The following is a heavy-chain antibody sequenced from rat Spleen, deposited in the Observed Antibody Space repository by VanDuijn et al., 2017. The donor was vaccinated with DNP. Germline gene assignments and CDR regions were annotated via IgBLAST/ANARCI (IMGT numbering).Heavy chain of an antibody. V-gene: IGHV5-19*01. CDR3: ARHGSGYVMDA. CDR1: GFTFSSYW. D-gene: IGHD1-1*01. J-gene: IGHJ4*01. CDR2: ISPSGGST. Sequence: EVQLVETGGGLVQPGKSLKLSCVASGFTFSSYWMYWIRQAPGKGLEWVASISPSGGSTYYRDSVKGRVTMSRDNVKSILYLQMDSLRSEETATYYCARHGSGYVMDAWGQGASVTVSS.